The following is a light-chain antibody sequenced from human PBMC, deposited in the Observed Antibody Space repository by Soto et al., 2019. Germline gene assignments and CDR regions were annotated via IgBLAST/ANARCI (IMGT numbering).Light chain of an antibody. CDR2: AAS. V-gene: IGKV3-15*01. CDR1: QGVGSN. Sequence: EVVMTQSPATLSVSPGEGATLSCRASQGVGSNLAWYQHKPGQAPRLLIYAASTRATGIAARFSGSGSGTEVTLTISSLQSEDFAVYYCQQYNDWPTALTFGGGTKVEIK. J-gene: IGKJ4*01. CDR3: QQYNDWPTALT.